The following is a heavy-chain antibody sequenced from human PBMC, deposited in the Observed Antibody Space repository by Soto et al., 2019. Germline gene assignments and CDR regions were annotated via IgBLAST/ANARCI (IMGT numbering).Heavy chain of an antibody. J-gene: IGHJ6*02. CDR3: NSAVSYYGMDV. D-gene: IGHD3-10*01. Sequence: GGSLRLSCTASGFTFGDYAMSWFRQAPGKGLEWVGFIRSKAYGGTTEYAASVKGRFTTSRDDSKSIAYLQMNSLKTEDTAVYYCNSAVSYYGMDVWGPGTTLDVSS. V-gene: IGHV3-49*03. CDR1: GFTFGDYA. CDR2: IRSKAYGGTT.